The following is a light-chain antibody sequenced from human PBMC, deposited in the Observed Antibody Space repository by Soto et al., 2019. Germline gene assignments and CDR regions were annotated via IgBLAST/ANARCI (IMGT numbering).Light chain of an antibody. CDR3: QQYNNWLLLT. V-gene: IGKV3-15*01. J-gene: IGKJ4*01. Sequence: EIVITQSPATLSVSAGEGATLSCRASQSVRSSLAWYQQKPGQAPRLLIYGASTRATGTPARFSGSGSGTEFTLTISSLQSEDSAVYYCQQYNNWLLLTFGGGTKVDIK. CDR2: GAS. CDR1: QSVRSS.